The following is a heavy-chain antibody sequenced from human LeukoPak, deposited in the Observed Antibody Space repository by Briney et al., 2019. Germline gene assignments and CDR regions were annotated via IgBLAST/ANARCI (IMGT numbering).Heavy chain of an antibody. CDR1: GGSISGYY. CDR2: IYYNGIS. J-gene: IGHJ4*02. Sequence: TSETLSLTCTVSGGSISGYYWSWIRQPPGKGLEWIAYIYYNGISNYNPSLKSRVIISVDPSKNQFSLKLTSVTAADTAVYYCARADTYYDSSGYYPPTVYYFDYWGQGTLVTVSS. V-gene: IGHV4-59*01. CDR3: ARADTYYDSSGYYPPTVYYFDY. D-gene: IGHD3-22*01.